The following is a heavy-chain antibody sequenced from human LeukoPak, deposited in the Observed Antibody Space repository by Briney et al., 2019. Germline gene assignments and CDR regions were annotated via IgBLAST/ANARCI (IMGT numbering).Heavy chain of an antibody. CDR1: GGTFSSYA. Sequence: SVKVSCKASGGTFSSYAISWVRQAPGQGLEWMGGIIPIFGTANYAQKFQGRVTITTDESTSTAYMELSSLRSEDTAVYYCARGGYYYDSSGLWRDIWGQGTMVTVSS. D-gene: IGHD3-22*01. J-gene: IGHJ3*02. V-gene: IGHV1-69*05. CDR3: ARGGYYYDSSGLWRDI. CDR2: IIPIFGTA.